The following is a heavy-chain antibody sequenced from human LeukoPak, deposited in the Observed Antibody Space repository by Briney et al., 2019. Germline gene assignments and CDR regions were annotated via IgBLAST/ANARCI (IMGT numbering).Heavy chain of an antibody. CDR2: IWYDGSNK. V-gene: IGHV3-33*01. CDR1: GFTFSSYG. D-gene: IGHD6-13*01. Sequence: GRSLRLSCAAPGFTFSSYGMHWVRQAPGKGLKWVAVIWYDGSNKYYAESVKGRFTISRDNSKNTLYLQMNSLRAEDTAVYYCARDGGTIAAAAYFDYWGQGTLVTVSS. J-gene: IGHJ4*02. CDR3: ARDGGTIAAAAYFDY.